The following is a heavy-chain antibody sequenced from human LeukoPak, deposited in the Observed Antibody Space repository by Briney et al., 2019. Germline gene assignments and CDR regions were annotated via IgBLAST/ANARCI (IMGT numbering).Heavy chain of an antibody. CDR1: GDSVSSNSAA. J-gene: IGHJ4*02. Sequence: SQTLSLTCAISGDSVSSNSAAWIWIRQSPSRGLEWLGRTYYRSKWYNDYAVSVKSRITINPDTSKNQFSLQLNSVTPEDTAVYYCARDVLLWFGESFYFDYWGQGTLVTVSS. D-gene: IGHD3-10*01. V-gene: IGHV6-1*01. CDR3: ARDVLLWFGESFYFDY. CDR2: TYYRSKWYN.